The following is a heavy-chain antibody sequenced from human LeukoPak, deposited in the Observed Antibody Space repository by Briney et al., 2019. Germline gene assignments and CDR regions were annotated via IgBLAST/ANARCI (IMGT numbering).Heavy chain of an antibody. CDR3: ARRRHWNDNWFDP. V-gene: IGHV1-2*02. CDR2: INPNSGGT. J-gene: IGHJ5*02. D-gene: IGHD1-1*01. Sequence: ASVKVSCKASGYTFTGYYMHGVRQAPGQGLEWMGWINPNSGGTNYAQKFQGRVTMTRDTSISTAYMELSRLRSDDTAVYYCARRRHWNDNWFDPWGQGTLVTVSS. CDR1: GYTFTGYY.